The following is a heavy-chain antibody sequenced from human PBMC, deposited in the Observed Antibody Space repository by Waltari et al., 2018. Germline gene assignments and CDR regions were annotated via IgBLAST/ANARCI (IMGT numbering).Heavy chain of an antibody. CDR3: ARGSNEDLTYYYYMDV. CDR1: GGSISSYY. J-gene: IGHJ6*03. V-gene: IGHV4-59*01. CDR2: IYYSGST. Sequence: QVQLQESGPGLVKPSETLSLTCTVSGGSISSYYGRWIRQPPVKGLEWIGYIYYSGSTNYNPSLKSRVTISVDTSKNQFSLKLSSVTAADTAVYYCARGSNEDLTYYYYMDVWGKGTTVTVSS. D-gene: IGHD1-1*01.